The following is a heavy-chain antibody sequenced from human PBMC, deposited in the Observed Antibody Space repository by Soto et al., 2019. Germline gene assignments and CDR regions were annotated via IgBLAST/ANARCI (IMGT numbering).Heavy chain of an antibody. CDR2: IYWDHDK. CDR3: AHRRRCSSTSCYVGYFDY. Sequence: QITLKESGPTLVKPTQTLTLTCTFSGFSLSTSGVGVGWIRQPPGKALEWLALIYWDHDKRYSPSLKSRLTITKDTSKNQVVLTMTNMDPVDTATYYCAHRRRCSSTSCYVGYFDYWGQGTLVTVSS. D-gene: IGHD2-2*01. CDR1: GFSLSTSGVG. V-gene: IGHV2-5*02. J-gene: IGHJ4*02.